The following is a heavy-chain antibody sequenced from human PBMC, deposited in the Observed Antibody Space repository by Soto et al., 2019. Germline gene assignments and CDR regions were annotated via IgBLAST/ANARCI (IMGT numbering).Heavy chain of an antibody. CDR1: GFTFSSYA. CDR2: ISYDGSNK. J-gene: IGHJ4*02. D-gene: IGHD3-22*01. V-gene: IGHV3-30-3*01. Sequence: QVQLVESGGGVVQPGRSLRLSCAASGFTFSSYAMHWVRQAPGKGLEWVAVISYDGSNKYYADSVKGRFTISRDNSKNTLYLQMNSLRAEDTAVYYCARDRAYYYDRGEFDYWGQGTLVTVSS. CDR3: ARDRAYYYDRGEFDY.